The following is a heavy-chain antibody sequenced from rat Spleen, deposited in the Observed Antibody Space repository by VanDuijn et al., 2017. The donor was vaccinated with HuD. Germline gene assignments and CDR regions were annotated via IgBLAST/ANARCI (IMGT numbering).Heavy chain of an antibody. CDR2: IIYDGTRT. CDR1: GFTFNKYW. V-gene: IGHV5-31*01. D-gene: IGHD1-7*01. J-gene: IGHJ2*01. CDR3: ARLWVFDS. Sequence: EVQLVESGGGLVQPGRALKLSCVASGFTFNKYWMTWIRQAPGKGLERVASIIYDGTRTYYRDSVKGRFTISRDNAKSTLYLQMDSLRTEDTATYYCARLWVFDSWGQGVMVTVSS.